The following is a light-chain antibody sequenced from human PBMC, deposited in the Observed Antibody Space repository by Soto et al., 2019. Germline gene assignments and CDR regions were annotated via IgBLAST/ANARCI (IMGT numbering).Light chain of an antibody. CDR1: QSVGNN. J-gene: IGKJ4*01. V-gene: IGKV3-15*01. CDR2: GTS. Sequence: EIVLTQSPATLSVSPGERATLSCRASQSVGNNFAWYQQKPGQAPRLLIFGTSTRATGVPARFSGSGSGTDFPLTISSLQSEDFAVYYCQQYGDWPLTFGGGAKVEIE. CDR3: QQYGDWPLT.